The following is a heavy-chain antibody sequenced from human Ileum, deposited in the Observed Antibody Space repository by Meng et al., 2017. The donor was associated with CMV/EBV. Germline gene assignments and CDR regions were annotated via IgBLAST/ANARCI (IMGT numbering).Heavy chain of an antibody. CDR1: DGSINNYY. CDR3: AKTARVPTD. J-gene: IGHJ1*01. CDR2: IYKTGDT. V-gene: IGHV4-59*01. Sequence: SCIVSDGSINNYYWSWIRQSPVKGLESIGYIYKTGDTNYNPSLRSRATMTLDTSKNQFSLRLTSVTTADTAVYCCAKTARVPTDWSQGTLVTVSS.